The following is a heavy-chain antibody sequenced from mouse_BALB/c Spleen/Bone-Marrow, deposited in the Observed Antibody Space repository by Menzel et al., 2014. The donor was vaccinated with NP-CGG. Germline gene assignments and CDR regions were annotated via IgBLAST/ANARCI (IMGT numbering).Heavy chain of an antibody. CDR1: GFTFSNYG. D-gene: IGHD2-1*01. J-gene: IGHJ2*01. Sequence: EVKLMESGGGLVQPGGSLKLSCAASGFTFSNYGMSWVRQTPDKRLELVATINSNGGSTYYPDSVKGRFTISRDTAENTLYLQMSSLKSEETAMYYCVRGNYGNYVDYFDFWGQGTTLTVSS. CDR2: INSNGGST. V-gene: IGHV5-6-3*01. CDR3: VRGNYGNYVDYFDF.